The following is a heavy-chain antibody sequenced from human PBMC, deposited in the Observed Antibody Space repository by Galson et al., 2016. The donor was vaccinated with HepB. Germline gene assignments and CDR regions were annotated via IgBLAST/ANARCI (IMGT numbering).Heavy chain of an antibody. D-gene: IGHD6-6*01. CDR1: GYTFTSSD. CDR2: MNPNSGKT. Sequence: SVKVSCKASGYTFTSSDINWVRQASGQGLEWMGWMNPNSGKTGYAQKFRDRITMTRNTSTNVAYLELSSLTSDDTAVYFCATVRSSSSNWFDPWGQGTLVTVSS. CDR3: ATVRSSSSNWFDP. V-gene: IGHV1-8*02. J-gene: IGHJ5*02.